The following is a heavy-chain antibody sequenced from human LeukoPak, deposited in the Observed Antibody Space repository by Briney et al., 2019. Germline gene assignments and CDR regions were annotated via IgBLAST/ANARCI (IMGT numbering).Heavy chain of an antibody. CDR3: ARAHSARITIFGVVLDGGHAFDI. CDR2: INHSGST. J-gene: IGHJ3*02. Sequence: PSETLSLTCAVYGGSFSGYYWSWIRQPPGKGLEWIGEINHSGSTNYNPPLKSRVTISVDTSKNQFSLKLSSVTAADTAVYYCARAHSARITIFGVVLDGGHAFDIWGQGTMVTVSS. V-gene: IGHV4-34*01. D-gene: IGHD3-3*01. CDR1: GGSFSGYY.